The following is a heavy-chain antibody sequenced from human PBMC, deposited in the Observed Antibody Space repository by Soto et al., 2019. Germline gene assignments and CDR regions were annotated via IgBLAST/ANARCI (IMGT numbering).Heavy chain of an antibody. J-gene: IGHJ6*02. CDR2: IISIFGTA. CDR3: ARGGAAAGPIFRSYYYYGMDV. CDR1: GGTFSSYA. Sequence: GASVKVSCKASGGTFSSYAISWVRQAPGQGLEWMGGIISIFGTANYAQKFQGRVTITADESTSTAYMELSSLRSEDTAVYYCARGGAAAGPIFRSYYYYGMDVWGQGTTVTVSS. D-gene: IGHD6-13*01. V-gene: IGHV1-69*13.